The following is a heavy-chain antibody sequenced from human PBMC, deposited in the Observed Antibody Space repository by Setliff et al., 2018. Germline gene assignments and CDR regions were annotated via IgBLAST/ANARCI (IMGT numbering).Heavy chain of an antibody. Sequence: SETLSLTCTVSGDSINNFYWTWIRQPPGKGLEWIGYIYHSGGTSYNPSLKSRVTISVDTSKNQFSLKLSSVTAADTAIYYCARGGTYRYFDYWGQGTLVTVSS. CDR1: GDSINNFY. V-gene: IGHV4-59*01. J-gene: IGHJ4*02. CDR3: ARGGTYRYFDY. CDR2: IYHSGGT.